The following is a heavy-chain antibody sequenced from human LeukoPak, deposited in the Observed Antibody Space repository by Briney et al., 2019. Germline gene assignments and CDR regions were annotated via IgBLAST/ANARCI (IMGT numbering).Heavy chain of an antibody. CDR1: AFTFTGYY. D-gene: IGHD1-26*01. Sequence: GASVKVSCKASAFTFTGYYMHWVRQVPGQGLEWMGWIDPNTGGTNYAQKFQGRVTMTRDTSISTAYLELSRLRSDDTAVYYCARDAIEGATRGDYWGQGTLVTVSS. CDR3: ARDAIEGATRGDY. J-gene: IGHJ4*02. V-gene: IGHV1-2*02. CDR2: IDPNTGGT.